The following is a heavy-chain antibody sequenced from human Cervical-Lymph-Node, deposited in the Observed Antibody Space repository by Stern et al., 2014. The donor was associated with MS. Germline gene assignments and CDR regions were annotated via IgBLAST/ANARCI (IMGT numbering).Heavy chain of an antibody. D-gene: IGHD7-27*01. CDR2: IYYNGNT. CDR1: GDSNSYY. CDR3: ATSYLTGENDY. Sequence: QVQLQESGPGLVKPSETLSLNCTVSGDSNSYYWSWIRQPAGKGLEWVGRIYYNGNTNHNPSLKNRVSMSIDTSNMQFSLKMTSVTAADTAIYYCATSYLTGENDYWGQGTLVTVSS. V-gene: IGHV4-4*07. J-gene: IGHJ4*02.